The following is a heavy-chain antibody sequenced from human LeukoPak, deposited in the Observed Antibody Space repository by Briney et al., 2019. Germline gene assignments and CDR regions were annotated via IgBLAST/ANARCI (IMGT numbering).Heavy chain of an antibody. V-gene: IGHV1-3*04. D-gene: IGHD5-12*01. J-gene: IGHJ4*02. Sequence: ASVKVSCKASRYPFTSYAMHWVRQAPGQRLEWMGWINTGNGNTKYSQKFQGRVTITRATSASTAYMELSSLRSEDTAVYYCARVGYSGYDSRPVFNYWGQGTLVTVSS. CDR2: INTGNGNT. CDR1: RYPFTSYA. CDR3: ARVGYSGYDSRPVFNY.